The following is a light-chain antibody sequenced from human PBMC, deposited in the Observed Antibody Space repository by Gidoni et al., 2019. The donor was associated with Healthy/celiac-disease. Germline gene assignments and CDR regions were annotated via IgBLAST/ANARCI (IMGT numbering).Light chain of an antibody. CDR3: CSYAGSSTWV. Sequence: QSALTQPAPVSGSPGQSITISCTGTSSDVGSYNLVSWYQQHPGKAPKLMIYEGSKRPSVVSNRFSGSKSGNTASLTISELQAEDEADYYCCSYAGSSTWVFGTGTKVTVL. CDR2: EGS. CDR1: SSDVGSYNL. V-gene: IGLV2-23*01. J-gene: IGLJ1*01.